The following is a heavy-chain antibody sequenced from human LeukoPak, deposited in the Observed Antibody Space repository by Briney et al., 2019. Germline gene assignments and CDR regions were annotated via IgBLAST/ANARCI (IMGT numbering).Heavy chain of an antibody. Sequence: GGSLRLSCAASGFTFSSYAMHWVRQAPGKGLEWVAVISYDGSNKYYADSVKGRFTTSRDNSKNTLYLQMNSLRAEDTAVYYCARGRWLQARGPSFDYWGQGTLVTVSS. V-gene: IGHV3-30-3*01. J-gene: IGHJ4*02. CDR1: GFTFSSYA. CDR2: ISYDGSNK. D-gene: IGHD5-24*01. CDR3: ARGRWLQARGPSFDY.